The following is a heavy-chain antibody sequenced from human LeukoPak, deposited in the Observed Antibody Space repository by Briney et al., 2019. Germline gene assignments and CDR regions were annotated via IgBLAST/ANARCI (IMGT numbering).Heavy chain of an antibody. D-gene: IGHD3-10*01. J-gene: IGHJ3*02. Sequence: GGSLRLSCGGSGFIFSDYWMSWVRQAPGKGLEWVANIKQDGSEKNYVASVKGRFTISRDNAKNSLYLQMNSLRAEDTAVYYCARKWFGELSIDAFDIWGQGTMVTVSS. CDR2: IKQDGSEK. V-gene: IGHV3-7*01. CDR1: GFIFSDYW. CDR3: ARKWFGELSIDAFDI.